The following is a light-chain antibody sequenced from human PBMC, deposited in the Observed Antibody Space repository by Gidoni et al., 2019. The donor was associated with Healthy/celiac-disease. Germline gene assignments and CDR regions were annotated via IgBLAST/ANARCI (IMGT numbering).Light chain of an antibody. J-gene: IGKJ1*01. CDR1: QSISSY. CDR3: QQSYSTPRT. V-gene: IGKV1-39*01. Sequence: DIHMTPSPSSLSASVGDRVTITCRASQSISSYLNWYQQKQGKAPKLLIYAASSLQSGVPSRFSGSGSGTDFTLTISILQHEDFATYHYQQSYSTPRTFGQGTKVEIK. CDR2: AAS.